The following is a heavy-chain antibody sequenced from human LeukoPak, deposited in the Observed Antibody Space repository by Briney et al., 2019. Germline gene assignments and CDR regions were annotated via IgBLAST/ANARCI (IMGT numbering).Heavy chain of an antibody. J-gene: IGHJ5*02. CDR3: ARDHTVTAGWFDP. CDR2: ISSSSSYI. CDR1: GFTFSSYS. D-gene: IGHD4-17*01. Sequence: GGSLRLSCAASGFTFSSYSMNWVRQAPGKGLEWVSSISSSSSYIYYADSVKGRFTISRGNAKNSLYLQMNSLRAEDTAVYYCARDHTVTAGWFDPWGQGTLVTVSS. V-gene: IGHV3-21*01.